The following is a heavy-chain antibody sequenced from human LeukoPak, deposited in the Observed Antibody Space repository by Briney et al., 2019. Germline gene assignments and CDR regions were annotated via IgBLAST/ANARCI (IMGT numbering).Heavy chain of an antibody. V-gene: IGHV1-8*02. CDR1: GYTFTSYG. D-gene: IGHD5-18*01. CDR2: MNPNSGNT. J-gene: IGHJ3*02. Sequence: GASVKVSCKASGYTFTSYGISWVRQATGQGLEWMGWMNPNSGNTGYAQKFQGRVTMTRNTSISTAYMELSSLRSEDTAVYYCAIGPTWIQLWDAFDIWGQGTMVTVSS. CDR3: AIGPTWIQLWDAFDI.